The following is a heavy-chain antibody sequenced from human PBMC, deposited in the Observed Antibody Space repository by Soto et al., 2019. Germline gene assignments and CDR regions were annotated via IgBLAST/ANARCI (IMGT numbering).Heavy chain of an antibody. CDR3: ARVTNYYASASGVDF. V-gene: IGHV3-33*01. J-gene: IGHJ4*02. Sequence: GGSLRLSCAASGFTFSSYGMHWVRQAPGKGLEWVAVIWYDGSNKYYADSVKGRFTISRDNSKNTLYLQMNSLRAEDTAVYYCARVTNYYASASGVDFLAQRTLLPVSS. CDR1: GFTFSSYG. D-gene: IGHD3-10*01. CDR2: IWYDGSNK.